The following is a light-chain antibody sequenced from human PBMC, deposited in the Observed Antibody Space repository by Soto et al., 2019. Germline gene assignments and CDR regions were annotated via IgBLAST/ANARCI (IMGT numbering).Light chain of an antibody. Sequence: QAVVTQEHSLTVSPGGAVTLTSGSRTGAVTSGHYPYWFQQKPGQAPRTLIYDISKKHSWTPARFSGSLLGDKAALTLSGLQPQDEAEYYCLLTYSDAVVFGGGTKLTVL. J-gene: IGLJ3*02. CDR1: TGAVTSGHY. CDR2: DIS. CDR3: LLTYSDAVV. V-gene: IGLV7-46*01.